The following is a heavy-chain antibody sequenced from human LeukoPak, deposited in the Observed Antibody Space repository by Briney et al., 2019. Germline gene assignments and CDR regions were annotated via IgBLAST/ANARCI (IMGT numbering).Heavy chain of an antibody. D-gene: IGHD2-15*01. CDR3: ARDSCSGGSCYLGY. J-gene: IGHJ4*02. Sequence: ASVKVSCKTSGYTFTSYGISWVRQAPGQGLEWMGWISTYNGNTKYAQKFQGRVTMTTDTSTSTAYMELRSLRSDDTAVYYCARDSCSGGSCYLGYWGQGTLVTVSS. CDR2: ISTYNGNT. V-gene: IGHV1-18*01. CDR1: GYTFTSYG.